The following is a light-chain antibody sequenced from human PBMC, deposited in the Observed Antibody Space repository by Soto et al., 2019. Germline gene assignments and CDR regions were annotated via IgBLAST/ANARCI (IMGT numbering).Light chain of an antibody. CDR2: DVT. V-gene: IGLV2-14*01. CDR3: CSYTTSSTYV. CDR1: FSDVGPHDY. Sequence: QSVLTQPAFVSGSPGQSITISCTGSFSDVGPHDYVSWYQHHPRKAPNLVIYDVTNRPSGVSSRFSGSKSGNTASLTISGLQADDEADYYCCSYTTSSTYVFGTGTKVTVL. J-gene: IGLJ1*01.